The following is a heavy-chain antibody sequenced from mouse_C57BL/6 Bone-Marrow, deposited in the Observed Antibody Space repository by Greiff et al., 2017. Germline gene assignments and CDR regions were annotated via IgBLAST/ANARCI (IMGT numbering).Heavy chain of an antibody. CDR1: GYSITSGYD. V-gene: IGHV3-1*01. CDR2: ISYSGST. J-gene: IGHJ1*03. CDR3: ARDREGYGYDGYFDV. Sequence: EVKLMESGPGMVKPSQSLSLTCTVTGYSITSGYDWHWIRHFPGNKLEWMGYISYSGSTNYNPSLKSRISITHDTSKNHFFLKLNSVTTEDTATYYCARDREGYGYDGYFDVWGTGTTVTVSS. D-gene: IGHD2-2*01.